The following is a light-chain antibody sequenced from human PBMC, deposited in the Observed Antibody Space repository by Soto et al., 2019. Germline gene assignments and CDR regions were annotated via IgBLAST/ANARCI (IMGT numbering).Light chain of an antibody. J-gene: IGKJ1*01. CDR3: QQYAGSPWT. CDR1: QSVSSN. V-gene: IGKV3-20*01. CDR2: DTS. Sequence: EIVMTQSPATLSVSPXEXXXXXCXASQSVSSNLAWYQQKPGQAPRLLIYDTSSRATGIPDRFSGSGSGTDFTLTISRLEPEDFAVYYCQQYAGSPWTFGQGTKVDIK.